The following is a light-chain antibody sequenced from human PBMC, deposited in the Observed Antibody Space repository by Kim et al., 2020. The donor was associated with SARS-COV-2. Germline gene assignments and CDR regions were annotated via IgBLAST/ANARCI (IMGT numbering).Light chain of an antibody. V-gene: IGLV3-1*01. CDR2: QDQ. CDR1: NLGDKY. CDR3: QAWDSSSGV. J-gene: IGLJ3*02. Sequence: VSPGQAASITCSGDNLGDKYVCWYQQKPGQSPTLVIYQDQKRPSGIPERFSASISGSTATLTISGTQAMDEADYYCQAWDSSSGVFGGGTQLTVL.